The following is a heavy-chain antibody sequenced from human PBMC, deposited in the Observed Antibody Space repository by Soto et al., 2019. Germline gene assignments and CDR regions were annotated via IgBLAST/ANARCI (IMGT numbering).Heavy chain of an antibody. CDR1: GGTFSTDS. CDR2: IIPLLGIT. J-gene: IGHJ3*02. V-gene: IGHV1-69*02. D-gene: IGHD2-2*02. CDR3: ASEGMSRDGYTDDAFDI. Sequence: QVQLVQSWAEVKKPGSSVTVSCKASGGTFSTDSISWVRQAPGQGLEWMGRIIPLLGITNYAQKFQVRVTITADKSSTTAYMDLRSLRSEDTAVYYCASEGMSRDGYTDDAFDIWGQGTMVTVSS.